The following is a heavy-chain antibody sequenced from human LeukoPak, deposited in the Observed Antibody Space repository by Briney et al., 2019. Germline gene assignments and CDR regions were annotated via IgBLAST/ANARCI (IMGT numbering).Heavy chain of an antibody. J-gene: IGHJ4*02. D-gene: IGHD6-13*01. CDR1: GFTFSDYY. CDR2: ISSSSSYT. CDR3: ARGLIAAAGNEY. V-gene: IGHV3-11*06. Sequence: GGSLRLSCAASGFTFSDYYMSWIRQAPGKGLEWVSYISSSSSYTNYADSVKGRFTISRDNAKNSLYLQKNSLRAEDTAVYYCARGLIAAAGNEYWGQGTLVTVSS.